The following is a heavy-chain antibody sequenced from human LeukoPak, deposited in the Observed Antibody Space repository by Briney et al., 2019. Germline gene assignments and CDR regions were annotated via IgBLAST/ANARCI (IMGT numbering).Heavy chain of an antibody. CDR2: INSDGSST. CDR3: AERYYYYMDV. D-gene: IGHD5-24*01. CDR1: GFTFSSYW. J-gene: IGHJ6*03. V-gene: IGHV3-74*01. Sequence: PGGSLRLSCAASGFTFSSYWMHWVRHAPGKGPMWVSRINSDGSSTAYADSVEGRFTISRDNAKNTLYLQMNSLRAEDTAVYYCAERYYYYMDVWGKGTTVTVSS.